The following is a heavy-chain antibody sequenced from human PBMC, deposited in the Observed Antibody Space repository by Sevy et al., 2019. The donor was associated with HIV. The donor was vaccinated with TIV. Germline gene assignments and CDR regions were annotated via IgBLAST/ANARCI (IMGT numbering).Heavy chain of an antibody. D-gene: IGHD6-6*01. V-gene: IGHV4-39*01. CDR1: GGTISSSNYY. CDR2: IYYSGST. J-gene: IGHJ4*02. CDR3: ARRAPYSSSSFDY. Sequence: SETLSLTCTVSGGTISSSNYYWGRIRQPPGKGLEWIGSIYYSGSTYYNPSLKSRVTISVDTSKNQFSLKLSSVTAADTAVYYCARRAPYSSSSFDYWGQGTLVTVSS.